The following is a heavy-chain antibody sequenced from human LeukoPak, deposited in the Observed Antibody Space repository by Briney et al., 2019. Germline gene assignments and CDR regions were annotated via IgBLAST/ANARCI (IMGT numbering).Heavy chain of an antibody. CDR1: GFTFSSYA. Sequence: LGGSLRLSCAASGFTFSSYAMNWVRRAPGKGLEWVSGISGSGGTTYYADSVQGRFTISRDNSKNTLYVQMNSLRADDTAIYYCVKDSYYYDNSGYYYVKDHWGQGTLVTVSS. CDR2: ISGSGGTT. V-gene: IGHV3-23*01. J-gene: IGHJ4*02. CDR3: VKDSYYYDNSGYYYVKDH. D-gene: IGHD3-22*01.